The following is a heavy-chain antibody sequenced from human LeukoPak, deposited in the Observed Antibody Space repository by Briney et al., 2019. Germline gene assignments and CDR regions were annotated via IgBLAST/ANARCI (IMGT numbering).Heavy chain of an antibody. D-gene: IGHD3-10*01. CDR1: GFTFSSYE. CDR2: IKQDGSEK. CDR3: ARDYYGSGSYYNFAFDI. J-gene: IGHJ3*02. Sequence: GGSLRLSCAASGFTFSSYEMNWVRQAPGKGLEWVANIKQDGSEKYYVDSVKGRFTISRDNAKNSLYLQMNSLRAEDTAVYYCARDYYGSGSYYNFAFDIWGQGTMVTVSS. V-gene: IGHV3-7*01.